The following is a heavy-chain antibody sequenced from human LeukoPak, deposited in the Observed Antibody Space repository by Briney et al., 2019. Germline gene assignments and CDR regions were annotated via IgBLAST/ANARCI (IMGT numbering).Heavy chain of an antibody. Sequence: PSETPSLTCTVSGGSISSYYWSWIRQPPGKGLEWIGYIYYSGSTNYNPSLKSRVTISVDTSKNQFSLKLSSVTAADTAVYYCARVRYSSGWYWAPPFDYWGQGTLVTVSS. D-gene: IGHD6-19*01. CDR2: IYYSGST. V-gene: IGHV4-59*01. J-gene: IGHJ4*02. CDR1: GGSISSYY. CDR3: ARVRYSSGWYWAPPFDY.